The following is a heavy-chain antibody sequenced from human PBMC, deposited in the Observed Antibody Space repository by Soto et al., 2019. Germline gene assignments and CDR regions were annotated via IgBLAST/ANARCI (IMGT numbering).Heavy chain of an antibody. J-gene: IGHJ5*02. CDR1: GDSINSGDYF. CDR2: INNRGST. CDR3: ARGGLFAGFNWFDP. Sequence: QVQLQESGPGLVKPSQTLSLTCTVSGDSINSGDYFWSWMRQPPGRGMEWIGYINNRGSTSYNPSLKSRVSISVDTSKNQFSLKLRSVTAADTAVYYCARGGLFAGFNWFDPWGQGTVVTFSS. V-gene: IGHV4-30-4*01. D-gene: IGHD2-8*02.